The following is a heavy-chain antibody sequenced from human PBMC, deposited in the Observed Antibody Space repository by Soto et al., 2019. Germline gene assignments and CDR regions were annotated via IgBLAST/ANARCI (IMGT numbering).Heavy chain of an antibody. CDR3: ARDIGSCSNGYGY. V-gene: IGHV4-4*07. J-gene: IGHJ4*02. Sequence: SEKLSLTYSVSGGTIKNYWWSGFRQPAGKGLEWVGRVYSSGTTDYNPSLNSRATMSVETSKNQFSLKLSSVTDADTAVYYCARDIGSCSNGYGYWGQ. CDR2: VYSSGTT. D-gene: IGHD2-8*01. CDR1: GGTIKNYW.